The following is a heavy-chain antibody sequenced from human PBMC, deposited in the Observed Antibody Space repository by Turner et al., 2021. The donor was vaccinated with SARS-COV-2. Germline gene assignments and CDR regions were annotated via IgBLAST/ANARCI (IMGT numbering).Heavy chain of an antibody. J-gene: IGHJ5*02. CDR1: GYTLIELS. CDR3: ATAPPYCTNGVCPNWFDP. CDR2: FDPEDGET. D-gene: IGHD2-8*01. Sequence: VQLVQSGAEVKKPGASVKVSCKVSGYTLIELSMHWVRQAPGKGLEWIGGFDPEDGETIYAQKFQGRVTMTEDTSTDTVYMELSSLRSEDTAVYYCATAPPYCTNGVCPNWFDPWGQGTLVTVSS. V-gene: IGHV1-24*01.